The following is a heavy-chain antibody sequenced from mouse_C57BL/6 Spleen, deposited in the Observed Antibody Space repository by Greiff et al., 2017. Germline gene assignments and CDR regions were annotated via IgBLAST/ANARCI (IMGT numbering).Heavy chain of an antibody. Sequence: EVKLMESGGGLVQPGGSMKLSCVASGFTFSNYWMNWVRQSPEKGLEWVAQIRLKSDNSATHYAVSLKGRFTISRDDSKRSVDLQKNNLRAEDTGIYYCTLYYDYDEGDYFDYWGQGTTLTVSS. CDR2: IRLKSDNSAT. D-gene: IGHD2-4*01. CDR1: GFTFSNYW. CDR3: TLYYDYDEGDYFDY. V-gene: IGHV6-3*01. J-gene: IGHJ2*01.